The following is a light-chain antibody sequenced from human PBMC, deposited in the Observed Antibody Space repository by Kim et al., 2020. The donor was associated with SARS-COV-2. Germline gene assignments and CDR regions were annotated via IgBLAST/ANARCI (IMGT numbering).Light chain of an antibody. J-gene: IGKJ4*01. Sequence: DIVMTQSPDSLAVSLGERATINCKSSQSVLYSSNNKNYLAWYQQKPGQPPKLLIYWASTRESGVPDRFSGSGSGTDFTLTISTLQAEDVAVYYCQQYYDTPLTFGGGAKPEI. V-gene: IGKV4-1*01. CDR1: QSVLYSSNNKNY. CDR2: WAS. CDR3: QQYYDTPLT.